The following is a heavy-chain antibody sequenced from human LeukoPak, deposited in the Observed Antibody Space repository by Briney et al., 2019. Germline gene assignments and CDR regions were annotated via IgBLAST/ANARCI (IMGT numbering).Heavy chain of an antibody. J-gene: IGHJ5*02. V-gene: IGHV1-2*06. CDR1: GYTFSDYY. D-gene: IGHD2-15*01. CDR3: ARSRSGGENWFDP. CDR2: INSKSGGT. Sequence: ASVKVSCKASGYTFSDYYMHWVRQAPGQGLEWMGRINSKSGGTNYAQNFQGRVTMTRDTSISTAYMELGRLRSDDTAVYWCARSRSGGENWFDPWGQGTLVTVSS.